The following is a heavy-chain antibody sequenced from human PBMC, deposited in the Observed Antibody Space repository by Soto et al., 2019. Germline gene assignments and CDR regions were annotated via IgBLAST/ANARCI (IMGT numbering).Heavy chain of an antibody. CDR2: MNPNSGNT. Sequence: QVQLVQSGAEVKKPGASVKVSCKASGYTFTSYDINWVRQATGQGLEWMGWMNPNSGNTGYAQKFQGRVTMTRNTSINTAYMELSSLRSEETAVYYCARGPGSWINRYYYCGMDVWGQGTTVTVSS. J-gene: IGHJ6*02. CDR3: ARGPGSWINRYYYCGMDV. CDR1: GYTFTSYD. D-gene: IGHD6-13*01. V-gene: IGHV1-8*01.